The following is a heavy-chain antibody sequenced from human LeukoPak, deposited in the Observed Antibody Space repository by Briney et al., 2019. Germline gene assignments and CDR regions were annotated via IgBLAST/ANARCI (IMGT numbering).Heavy chain of an antibody. V-gene: IGHV3-7*01. CDR2: IKKDGSEK. J-gene: IGHJ4*02. Sequence: GGSLRLSCAASGFAFSSYWMSWVRQAPGKGLEWVANIKKDGSEKYYVDAVKGRFTISRDNAKTSLYLQMNSLRAEDTAVYYCARDLSGVTGYTYGRGIDYWGQGTLVTVSS. D-gene: IGHD5-18*01. CDR3: ARDLSGVTGYTYGRGIDY. CDR1: GFAFSSYW.